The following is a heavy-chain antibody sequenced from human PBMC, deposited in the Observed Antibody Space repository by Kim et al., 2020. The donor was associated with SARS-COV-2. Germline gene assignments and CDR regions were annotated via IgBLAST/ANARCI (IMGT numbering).Heavy chain of an antibody. J-gene: IGHJ6*01. D-gene: IGHD6-19*01. Sequence: GGSLRLSCAASGFIFSSYCMRWVRQAPGKGLEWVSCINRNDRDTNYADSVKGRFTISRDNAKNTLYLQMNSLRAEDTAVYYCAGVRLGGGGWYYFYYYY. CDR3: AGVRLGGGGWYYFYYYY. CDR2: INRNDRDT. CDR1: GFIFSSYC. V-gene: IGHV3-74*01.